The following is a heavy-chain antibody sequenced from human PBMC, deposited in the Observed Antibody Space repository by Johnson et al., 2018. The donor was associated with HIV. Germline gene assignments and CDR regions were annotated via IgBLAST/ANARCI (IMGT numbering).Heavy chain of an antibody. V-gene: IGHV3-66*02. Sequence: VQLVESGGGLVQPGGSLRLSCAASGFTFSNAWMSWVRQAPGKGLEWVSVIYSGGSTYYADSVKGRFTISRDNSKNTLYLQMNSLRAEDTAVYYCATVHSSSDTFDIWGQGTMVTVSS. CDR3: ATVHSSSDTFDI. D-gene: IGHD6-6*01. CDR2: IYSGGST. J-gene: IGHJ3*02. CDR1: GFTFSNAW.